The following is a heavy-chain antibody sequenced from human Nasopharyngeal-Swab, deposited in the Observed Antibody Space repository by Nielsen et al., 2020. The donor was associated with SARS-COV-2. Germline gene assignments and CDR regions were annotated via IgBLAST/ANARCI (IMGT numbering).Heavy chain of an antibody. V-gene: IGHV1-3*01. Sequence: ASVKVSCKASGYTFTSYAMHWVRQAPGQRLEWMGWINAGNGNTKYSQKFQGRVTITRDTSASTAYMELSSLRSEDTAVYYRATATQGYCSGGSCYSSGMDVWGQGTTVTVSS. CDR2: INAGNGNT. CDR1: GYTFTSYA. CDR3: ATATQGYCSGGSCYSSGMDV. D-gene: IGHD2-15*01. J-gene: IGHJ6*02.